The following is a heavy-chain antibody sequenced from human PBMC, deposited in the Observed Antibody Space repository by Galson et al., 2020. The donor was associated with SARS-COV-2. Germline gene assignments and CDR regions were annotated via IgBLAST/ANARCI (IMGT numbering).Heavy chain of an antibody. J-gene: IGHJ4*02. Sequence: GGSLRLSCEVSGFTFNDFWMSWFRQAPGKGLEWVANIKGDGSETNYADFVKGRFSISRDNAANSLYLQMNSLRVEHSAVYYCSREGWQGGYWGQGTRVTVSS. CDR3: SREGWQGGY. CDR2: IKGDGSET. V-gene: IGHV3-7*01. CDR1: GFTFNDFW. D-gene: IGHD6-19*01.